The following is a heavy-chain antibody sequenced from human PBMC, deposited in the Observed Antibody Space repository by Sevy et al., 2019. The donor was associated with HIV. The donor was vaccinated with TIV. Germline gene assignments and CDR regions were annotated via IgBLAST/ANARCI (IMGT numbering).Heavy chain of an antibody. CDR1: GFTFSSYG. V-gene: IGHV3-33*01. CDR3: ARDLDSNYDGIVA. D-gene: IGHD4-4*01. Sequence: GGSLRLSCAASGFTFSSYGMHWVRHAPGKGLEWVAFIFYDGSDEYYADSVKGRFTISRDNSKNTVDLQMNSLRVEDTAVYYCARDLDSNYDGIVAWGQGTTVTVSS. J-gene: IGHJ6*02. CDR2: IFYDGSDE.